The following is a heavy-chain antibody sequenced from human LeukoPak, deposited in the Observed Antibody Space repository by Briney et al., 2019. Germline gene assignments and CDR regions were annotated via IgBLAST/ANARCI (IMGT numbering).Heavy chain of an antibody. CDR1: GGSISSSSYY. J-gene: IGHJ4*02. CDR2: IYYSGST. D-gene: IGHD3-9*01. CDR3: ARGKGNYDILTGIFDY. V-gene: IGHV4-39*07. Sequence: SETLSLTCIVSGGSISSSSYYWGWIRQPPGKGLEWIGSIYYSGSTYYNPSRKSRVTISLDTPKNEFSLKLSSVTAADTAVYYCARGKGNYDILTGIFDYWGQGTLVTVSS.